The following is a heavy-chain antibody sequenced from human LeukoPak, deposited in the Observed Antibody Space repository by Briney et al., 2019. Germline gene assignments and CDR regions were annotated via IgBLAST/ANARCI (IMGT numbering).Heavy chain of an antibody. D-gene: IGHD6-25*01. J-gene: IGHJ3*02. V-gene: IGHV4-4*08. CDR1: GDSISSFY. CDR3: AREGGFHSPAGI. Sequence: PSETLSLTCTVSGDSISSFYWSWIRQSPGKGLEWIGYISYTGNTNYNPSLKSRVTISVDTSKNQFSLKLSSVTAADTAVYYCAREGGFHSPAGIWGQGTMVTVSS. CDR2: ISYTGNT.